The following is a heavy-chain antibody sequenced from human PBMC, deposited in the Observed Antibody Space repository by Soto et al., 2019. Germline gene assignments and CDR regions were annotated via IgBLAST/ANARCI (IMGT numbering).Heavy chain of an antibody. Sequence: QVHLVESWGGLVKPGGSLRLSCAASGFTFSDYYMSWIRQAPGKGLEWLSYSSDSGTFTRYADSVKGRFSNSRDNAKNSLYLQINSPRGEDTAIYYGARSGDNYNLLDYWGQGTPVTVSS. J-gene: IGHJ4*02. V-gene: IGHV3-11*06. CDR2: SSDSGTFT. D-gene: IGHD1-1*01. CDR1: GFTFSDYY. CDR3: ARSGDNYNLLDY.